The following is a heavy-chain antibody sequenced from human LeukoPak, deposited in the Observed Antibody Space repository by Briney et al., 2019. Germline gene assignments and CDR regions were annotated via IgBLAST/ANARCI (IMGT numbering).Heavy chain of an antibody. J-gene: IGHJ4*02. CDR3: ARHAYYYVY. Sequence: PSETLSLTCTVSGGSISSYYWSWIRQPPGKGLEWIGYIYYSGSTNYNPSLKSRVTISVGTSKNQFSLKLSSVTAADTAVYYCARHAYYYVYWGQGTLVTVSS. CDR1: GGSISSYY. CDR2: IYYSGST. V-gene: IGHV4-59*08.